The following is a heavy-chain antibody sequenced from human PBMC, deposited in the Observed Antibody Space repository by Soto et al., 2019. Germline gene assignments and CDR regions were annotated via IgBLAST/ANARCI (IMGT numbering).Heavy chain of an antibody. J-gene: IGHJ6*02. CDR1: GFNFAKFA. CDR2: ISGGGSTT. CDR3: AKGSYNWNDGVFYYYGMDV. D-gene: IGHD1-20*01. V-gene: IGHV3-23*01. Sequence: GGSLRLSCAASGFNFAKFAMNWVRQAPGQGLEWVSAISGGGSTTYYADSVKGRFTISRDNSRNTVHLQIDSLRAEDTAIYYCAKGSYNWNDGVFYYYGMDVWGQGTTVTVSS.